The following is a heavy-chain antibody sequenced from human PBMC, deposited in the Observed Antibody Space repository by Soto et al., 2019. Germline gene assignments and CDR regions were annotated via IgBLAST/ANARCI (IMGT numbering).Heavy chain of an antibody. CDR2: TYYRSKWFH. CDR3: HNYGMDV. J-gene: IGHJ6*02. CDR1: RSSCSHYITS. Sequence: LTCAMLRSSCSHYITSWSWIRQSPSRGLEWLGRTYYRSKWFHDYAASVKSRITINPDTSKNQFSLELNSMTPEDTAVYYYHNYGMDVWGQGTTVTVSS. V-gene: IGHV6-1*01.